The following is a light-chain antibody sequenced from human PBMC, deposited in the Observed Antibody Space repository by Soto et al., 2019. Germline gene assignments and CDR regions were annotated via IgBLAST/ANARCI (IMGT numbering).Light chain of an antibody. J-gene: IGKJ2*01. Sequence: EILMAQSPATLSVSPGDRATLSCRASQSISSSYLAWYQQKPGQAPRLLIYGASRRATGIPDRFSGRESGTDFTLTITTLEPEDSALYFCQQYASSPHTFGQGTKVDIK. V-gene: IGKV3-20*01. CDR2: GAS. CDR1: QSISSSY. CDR3: QQYASSPHT.